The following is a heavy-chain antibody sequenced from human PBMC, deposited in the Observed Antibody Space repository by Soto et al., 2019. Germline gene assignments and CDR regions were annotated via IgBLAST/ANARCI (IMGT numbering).Heavy chain of an antibody. CDR3: ARDTAMVTRGMDV. J-gene: IGHJ6*02. V-gene: IGHV4-39*01. CDR1: GGSISSSSYY. D-gene: IGHD5-18*01. CDR2: IYYSGST. Sequence: QLQLQESGPGLVKPSETLSLTCTVSGGSISSSSYYWGWIRQPPGKGLEWIGSIYYSGSTYYNPSLTSRVPISVDTSKNQFSLKLSSVTAADTAVYYCARDTAMVTRGMDVWGQGTTVTVSS.